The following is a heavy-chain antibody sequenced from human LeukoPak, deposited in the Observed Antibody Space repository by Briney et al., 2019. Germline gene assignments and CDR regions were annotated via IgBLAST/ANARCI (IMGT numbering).Heavy chain of an antibody. CDR2: ISSSSSYI. V-gene: IGHV3-21*01. D-gene: IGHD2-15*01. J-gene: IGHJ3*02. CDR1: GFTFSSYS. Sequence: GGSLRLSCAASGFTFSSYSMNWVRQAPGKGLEWVSSISSSSSYIYYADPVKGRFTISRDNAKNSLYLQMNSLRAEDTAVYYCARDDRRRNIVVVVAATAFDIWCQGTMVTVSS. CDR3: ARDDRRRNIVVVVAATAFDI.